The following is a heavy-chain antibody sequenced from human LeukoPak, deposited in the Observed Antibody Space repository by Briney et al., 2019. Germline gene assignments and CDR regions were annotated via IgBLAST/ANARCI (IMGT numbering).Heavy chain of an antibody. CDR3: AETHGDYVYYFFYAMDV. D-gene: IGHD4-17*01. Sequence: SQTLSLTCAVSGDSVSSDNATWNWIRQSPSRGLEWLGRTYFRSKWYNDFAASVRGRITINADTSKNQFSLQLNSVTPEDTAVYYCAETHGDYVYYFFYAMDVWGQGTTVTVSS. CDR2: TYFRSKWYN. V-gene: IGHV6-1*01. J-gene: IGHJ6*02. CDR1: GDSVSSDNAT.